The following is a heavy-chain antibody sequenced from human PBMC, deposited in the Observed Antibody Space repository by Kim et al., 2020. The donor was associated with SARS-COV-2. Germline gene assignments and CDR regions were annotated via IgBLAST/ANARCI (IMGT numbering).Heavy chain of an antibody. V-gene: IGHV1-46*01. CDR3: AREKCSGGSCYVDY. Sequence: AQKFQGRVTMTRETSTSTVYMELSSLRSEDTAVYYCAREKCSGGSCYVDYWGQGTLVTVSS. D-gene: IGHD2-15*01. J-gene: IGHJ4*02.